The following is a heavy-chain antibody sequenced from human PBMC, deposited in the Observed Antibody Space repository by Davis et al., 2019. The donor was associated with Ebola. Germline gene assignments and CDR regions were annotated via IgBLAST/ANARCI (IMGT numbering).Heavy chain of an antibody. J-gene: IGHJ4*02. D-gene: IGHD7-27*01. Sequence: PSETLSLTCAVYGGSFSGYYWSWIRQPPGKGLEWIGEINHSGSTNYNPSLKSRVTISVDTSKNQFSLKLSSVTAADTAVYYCARGPWGEGYWGQGTLVTVSS. V-gene: IGHV4-34*01. CDR3: ARGPWGEGY. CDR1: GGSFSGYY. CDR2: INHSGST.